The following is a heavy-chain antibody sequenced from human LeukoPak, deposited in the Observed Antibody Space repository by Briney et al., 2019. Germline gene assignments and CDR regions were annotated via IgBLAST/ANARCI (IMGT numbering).Heavy chain of an antibody. CDR2: IYYSGTT. D-gene: IGHD1-1*01. J-gene: IGHJ4*02. CDR1: GASISGDSNFF. Sequence: SETLSLTCTVSGASISGDSNFFWGWIRQPPGKGLDWIGIIYYSGTTYCNPSLESRVTIFVDTSKNLFSLRLTSVTAADTAVYYCARHRRVTNWYVDFWGQGTLLTASS. CDR3: ARHRRVTNWYVDF. V-gene: IGHV4-39*01.